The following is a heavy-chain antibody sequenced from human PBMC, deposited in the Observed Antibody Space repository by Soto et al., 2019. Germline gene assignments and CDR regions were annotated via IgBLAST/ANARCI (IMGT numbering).Heavy chain of an antibody. Sequence: LSLTCTVSGGSISSSYWTWIRQPPGKGLEWIGYVYNSGSTNYNPSLKSRVTISEDTSKSQFSLKVNSMTAADTAVYYCARYRREAVAGYTLDNWGQGILVTVSS. CDR3: ARYRREAVAGYTLDN. D-gene: IGHD6-13*01. CDR1: GGSISSSY. CDR2: VYNSGST. J-gene: IGHJ4*02. V-gene: IGHV4-59*01.